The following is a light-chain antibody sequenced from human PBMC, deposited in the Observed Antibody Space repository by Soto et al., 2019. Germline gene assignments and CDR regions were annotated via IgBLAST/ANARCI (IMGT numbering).Light chain of an antibody. CDR2: KVS. CDR1: QSLVYSDGIAY. J-gene: IGKJ1*01. V-gene: IGKV2-30*01. CDR3: MQGTHWPPT. Sequence: DVVMTQSPPSLPVTLGQPASISCRSSQSLVYSDGIAYLSWFHQRPGQSPRRLIYKVSNRDSGVPARFRGSGSGIDFTLKLSRVEAEDVGVSYRMQGTHWPPTFGRGTRVEIK.